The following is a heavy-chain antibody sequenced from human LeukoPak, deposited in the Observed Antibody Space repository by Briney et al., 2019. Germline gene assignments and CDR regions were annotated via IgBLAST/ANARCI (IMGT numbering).Heavy chain of an antibody. Sequence: GRSLRLSCAASGFTFSSYGMHWVRQAPGKGLEWVAVISYDGSNKYYADSVKGRFTTSRDNSKNTLYLQMNSLRAEDTAVYYCAKALRVASRWYYFDYWGQGTLVTVSS. CDR2: ISYDGSNK. CDR3: AKALRVASRWYYFDY. V-gene: IGHV3-30*18. D-gene: IGHD2-15*01. CDR1: GFTFSSYG. J-gene: IGHJ4*02.